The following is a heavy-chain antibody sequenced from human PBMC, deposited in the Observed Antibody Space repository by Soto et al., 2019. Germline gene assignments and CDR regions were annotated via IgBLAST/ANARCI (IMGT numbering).Heavy chain of an antibody. Sequence: ASLKVSCTAAGYTFTSYAMHWVRQAPGQRLEWMGWINAGNGNPKYSQKFQGRVTITRDTSASTAYMELSSLRSEDTAVYYCASHSDYYDSSGYYYQTNHWYCDPWGRGTLVSVS. CDR2: INAGNGNP. V-gene: IGHV1-3*01. J-gene: IGHJ2*01. D-gene: IGHD3-22*01. CDR1: GYTFTSYA. CDR3: ASHSDYYDSSGYYYQTNHWYCDP.